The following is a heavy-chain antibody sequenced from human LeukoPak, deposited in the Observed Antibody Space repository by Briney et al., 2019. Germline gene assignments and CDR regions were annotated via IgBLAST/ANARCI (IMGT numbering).Heavy chain of an antibody. J-gene: IGHJ6*02. CDR2: IWYDGSNK. D-gene: IGHD3-16*02. Sequence: PGRSLRLSCAASGFTFSSYGMHWVRQAPGKGLEWVAVIWYDGSNKYYADSVKGRFTISRDNSKNTLYLQMNSLRDEDTAVYYCAREYIVRYYYYGMDVWGQGTTVTVSS. V-gene: IGHV3-33*01. CDR1: GFTFSSYG. CDR3: AREYIVRYYYYGMDV.